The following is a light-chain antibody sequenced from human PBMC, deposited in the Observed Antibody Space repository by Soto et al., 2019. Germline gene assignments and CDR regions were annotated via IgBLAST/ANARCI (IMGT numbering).Light chain of an antibody. J-gene: IGKJ1*01. Sequence: DIQMTQSPSTLSASVGDRVTITCRASQSVDSWLAWYQQKPGKAPKLLIYASSSLESGVPSRFSGNRSGTQFTLTITSLQSDVSATYYCQQYDTYWETFGQGTKVDIK. CDR3: QQYDTYWET. CDR2: ASS. V-gene: IGKV1-5*01. CDR1: QSVDSW.